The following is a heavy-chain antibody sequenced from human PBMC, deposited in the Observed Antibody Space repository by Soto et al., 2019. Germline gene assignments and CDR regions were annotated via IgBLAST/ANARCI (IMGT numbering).Heavy chain of an antibody. CDR1: GFPFSIYA. D-gene: IGHD3-10*01. CDR3: ANSIEDGSGRS. J-gene: IGHJ5*02. CDR2: ISVSGGST. V-gene: IGHV3-23*01. Sequence: GGSLRLSCAASGFPFSIYAMSWVRQAPGKGLEWVSAISVSGGSTYYADSVKGRFTISRDNSKNTLYLQMNSLRAEDTAVYYRANSIEDGSGRSWSQGNMVTVSS.